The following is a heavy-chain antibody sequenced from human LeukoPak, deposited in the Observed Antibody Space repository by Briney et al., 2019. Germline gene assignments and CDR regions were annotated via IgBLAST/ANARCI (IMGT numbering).Heavy chain of an antibody. Sequence: SETLSLTCTVSGGSISSYYWSWIRQPPGKGLGWIGYIYYSGSTNYNPSLKSRVTISVDTSKNQFSLKLSSVTAADTAVYYCARLVYSSSLYFDYWGQGTLVTVSS. CDR3: ARLVYSSSLYFDY. J-gene: IGHJ4*02. CDR2: IYYSGST. V-gene: IGHV4-59*08. D-gene: IGHD6-6*01. CDR1: GGSISSYY.